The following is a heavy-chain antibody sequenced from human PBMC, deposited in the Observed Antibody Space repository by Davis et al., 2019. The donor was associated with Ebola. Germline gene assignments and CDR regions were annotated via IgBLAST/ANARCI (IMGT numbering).Heavy chain of an antibody. D-gene: IGHD3-3*01. Sequence: ASVKVSCKASGYTFTSYAMHWVRQAPGQRLEWMGWINAGNGNTKYSQKFQGRVTITRDTSASTAYMELSSLRSEDTAVYYCASQNGDFWSGYPYYYYMDVWGKGTTVTVSS. J-gene: IGHJ6*03. CDR3: ASQNGDFWSGYPYYYYMDV. CDR2: INAGNGNT. V-gene: IGHV1-3*01. CDR1: GYTFTSYA.